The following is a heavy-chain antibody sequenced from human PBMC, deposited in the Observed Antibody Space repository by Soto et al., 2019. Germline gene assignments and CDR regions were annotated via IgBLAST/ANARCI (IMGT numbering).Heavy chain of an antibody. J-gene: IGHJ4*02. CDR1: GFSFNTYW. Sequence: GGSLRLSCATSGFSFNTYWMHWIRQAPGAGLVWVSRISPDGSSTKYADSVKGRFTISRDKAKNTLYLQMDSLRAEDSAVYYCARRLGSGSYHFDDWGQGALVTVPS. CDR2: ISPDGSST. D-gene: IGHD3-10*01. CDR3: ARRLGSGSYHFDD. V-gene: IGHV3-74*01.